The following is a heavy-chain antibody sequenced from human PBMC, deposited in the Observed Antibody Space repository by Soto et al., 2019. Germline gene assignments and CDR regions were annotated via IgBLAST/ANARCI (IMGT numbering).Heavy chain of an antibody. D-gene: IGHD3-3*01. J-gene: IGHJ4*02. Sequence: SETLSLTCAVYGGSFSGYYWSWIRQPPGKGLEWIGEINHSGSTNYNPSLKSRVTISVDTSKNLFSLKLSSVTAADTAVYYCASAYYDFWSGSQPLFDYWGQGTLVTVSS. CDR3: ASAYYDFWSGSQPLFDY. CDR1: GGSFSGYY. V-gene: IGHV4-34*01. CDR2: INHSGST.